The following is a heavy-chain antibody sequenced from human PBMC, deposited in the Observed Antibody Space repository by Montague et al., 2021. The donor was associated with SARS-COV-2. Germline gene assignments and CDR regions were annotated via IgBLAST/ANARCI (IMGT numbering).Heavy chain of an antibody. CDR3: ARHPPGYRYFYCLDV. J-gene: IGHJ6*03. Sequence: SETLSLTCTVSGGSISSYYWSWIRQPPGKGLEWIGYLYYSGSTNXNPSLKSRVTISVDTSKNQFSLRLNSVTAADTAVYYCARHPPGYRYFYCLDVWGKGTTVTVSS. CDR1: GGSISSYY. D-gene: IGHD1-1*01. V-gene: IGHV4-59*01. CDR2: LYYSGST.